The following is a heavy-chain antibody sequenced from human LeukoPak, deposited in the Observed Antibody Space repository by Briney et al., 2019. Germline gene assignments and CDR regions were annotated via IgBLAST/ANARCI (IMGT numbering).Heavy chain of an antibody. V-gene: IGHV3-11*01. CDR1: GFTFSDYN. CDR3: ARSIGLTGGGVDV. D-gene: IGHD3-9*01. Sequence: GGSLRLSCAASGFTFSDYNMNWVRQAPGKGLEWVSYITNGGSTIHHADSVKGRFTISRNNAKKTLYLQMNSLRAEDTAVYYCARSIGLTGGGVDVWGQGTTVTASS. CDR2: ITNGGSTI. J-gene: IGHJ6*02.